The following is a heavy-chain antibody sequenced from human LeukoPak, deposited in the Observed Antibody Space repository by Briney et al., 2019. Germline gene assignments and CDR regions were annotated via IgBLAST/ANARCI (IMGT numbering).Heavy chain of an antibody. V-gene: IGHV3-33*06. Sequence: PGGSRRLSCAASGFTFSSYGMHWVRQAPGKGLEWVAVIWYDGSNKYYADSVKGRFTISRDNSKNTLYLQMNSLRAEDTAVYYCAKVHSYGWLHNFDYWGQGTLVTVSS. CDR1: GFTFSSYG. D-gene: IGHD5-24*01. CDR2: IWYDGSNK. J-gene: IGHJ4*02. CDR3: AKVHSYGWLHNFDY.